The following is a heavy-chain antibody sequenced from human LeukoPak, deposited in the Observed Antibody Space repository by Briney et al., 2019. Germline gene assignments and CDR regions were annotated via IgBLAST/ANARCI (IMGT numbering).Heavy chain of an antibody. CDR1: GYSFTTYW. CDR2: VYPSDSDT. V-gene: IGHV5-51*01. J-gene: IGHJ5*02. CDR3: VRPPAGGLLNWFDP. Sequence: GESLKISCKGSGYSFTTYWIGWVRKMPGKGLEWMGIVYPSDSDTRYSPSFQGQVTISADKSISTAYLQWSSLKASDTAMYYCVRPPAGGLLNWFDPWGQGTLVTVSS. D-gene: IGHD2-15*01.